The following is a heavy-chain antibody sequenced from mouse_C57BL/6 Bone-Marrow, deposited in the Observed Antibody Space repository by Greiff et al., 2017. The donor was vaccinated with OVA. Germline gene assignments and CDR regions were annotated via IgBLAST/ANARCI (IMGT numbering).Heavy chain of an antibody. V-gene: IGHV14-3*01. CDR3: AREGDYSSSSVFDY. Sequence: EVQLQQSVAELVRPGASVKLSCTASGFNIKNTYMHWVKQRPEQGLEWIGRIDPANGNTKYAQKFKGKATITADTSSNTACLQLSSLTSEDTAMYYCAREGDYSSSSVFDYGGQGTTLTVSS. CDR1: GFNIKNTY. J-gene: IGHJ2*01. CDR2: IDPANGNT. D-gene: IGHD1-1*01.